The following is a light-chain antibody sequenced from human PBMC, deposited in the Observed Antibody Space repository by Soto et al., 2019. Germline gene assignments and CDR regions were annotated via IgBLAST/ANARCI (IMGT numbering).Light chain of an antibody. CDR1: QSFSSSY. V-gene: IGKV3-20*01. J-gene: IGKJ1*01. CDR2: DAS. CDR3: QQYNSYSRT. Sequence: EIVLTQSPGTLSLSPGERATLSCRASQSFSSSYLAWYQQKPGQAPRLLIYDASTRATGIPARFSGSGSGTDFTLTISSLQPEDFATYYCQQYNSYSRTFGQGTKVDIK.